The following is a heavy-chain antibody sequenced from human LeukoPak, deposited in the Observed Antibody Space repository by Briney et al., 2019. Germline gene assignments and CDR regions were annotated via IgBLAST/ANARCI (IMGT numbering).Heavy chain of an antibody. CDR1: GFTFSSYS. Sequence: GGSLRLSCAASGFTFSSYSMNWVRQAPGKGLEWVSSISSSSSYIYYADSVKGRFTISRDNAKNSLYLQMNSLRAGDTAVYYCARASGYCSGGSCYEAFDIWGQGTMVTVSS. V-gene: IGHV3-21*01. CDR3: ARASGYCSGGSCYEAFDI. D-gene: IGHD2-15*01. J-gene: IGHJ3*02. CDR2: ISSSSSYI.